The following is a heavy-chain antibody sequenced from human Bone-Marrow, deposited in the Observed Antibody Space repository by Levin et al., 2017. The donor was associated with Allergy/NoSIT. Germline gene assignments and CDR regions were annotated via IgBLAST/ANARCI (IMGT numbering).Heavy chain of an antibody. CDR2: ISWNSGTK. CDR1: GFNFGNYA. J-gene: IGHJ4*02. Sequence: SLKISCAGSGFNFGNYAMHWVRQAPGKGLEWVSSISWNSGTKGYADSVKGRFTISRDNAKNSLYLQVKGLRHEDTALYYCVREGGAVFDSWGQGTLVTVSS. V-gene: IGHV3-9*01. D-gene: IGHD6-19*01. CDR3: VREGGAVFDS.